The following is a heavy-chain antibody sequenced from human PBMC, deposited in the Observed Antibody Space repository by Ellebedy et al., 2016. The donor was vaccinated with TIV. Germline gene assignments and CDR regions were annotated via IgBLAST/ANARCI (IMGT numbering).Heavy chain of an antibody. CDR2: MNPNSGNT. Sequence: ASVKVSXKASGYTFTSYDINWVRQATGQGLEWMGWMNPNSGNTGYAQKFQGRVTMTRNTSISTAYMELSSLRSEDTAVYYCARVPVDIVVVPAAIREGYYMDVWGKGTTVTVSS. D-gene: IGHD2-2*02. V-gene: IGHV1-8*01. J-gene: IGHJ6*03. CDR1: GYTFTSYD. CDR3: ARVPVDIVVVPAAIREGYYMDV.